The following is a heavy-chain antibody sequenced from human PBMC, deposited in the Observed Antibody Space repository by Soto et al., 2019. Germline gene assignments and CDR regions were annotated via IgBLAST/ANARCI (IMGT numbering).Heavy chain of an antibody. CDR1: GYSFTSYW. CDR2: IDPSDSYT. D-gene: IGHD6-6*01. Sequence: GESLKICCKGSGYSFTSYWISWVRQMPGKGLEWMGRIDPSDSYTNYSPSFQGHVTISADKSISTAYLQWSSLKASDTAMYYCASSYSSSSSGGYGMDVWGQGTTVTVS. CDR3: ASSYSSSSSGGYGMDV. J-gene: IGHJ6*02. V-gene: IGHV5-10-1*01.